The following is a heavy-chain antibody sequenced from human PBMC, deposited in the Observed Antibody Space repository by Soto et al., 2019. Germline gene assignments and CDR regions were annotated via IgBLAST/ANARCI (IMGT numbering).Heavy chain of an antibody. D-gene: IGHD3-3*01. V-gene: IGHV1-69*13. CDR3: ARGSLDRITIFGVVIHMGGIYYYGMDV. CDR2: IIPIFGTA. Sequence: SVKVSCKASGGTFSSYAISWVRQAPGQGLEWMGGIIPIFGTANYAQKFQGRVTITADESTSTAYMELSSLRSEDTAVYYCARGSLDRITIFGVVIHMGGIYYYGMDVWGQGTTVTVSS. CDR1: GGTFSSYA. J-gene: IGHJ6*02.